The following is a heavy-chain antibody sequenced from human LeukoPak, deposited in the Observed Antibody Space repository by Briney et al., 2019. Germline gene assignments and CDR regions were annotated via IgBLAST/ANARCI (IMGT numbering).Heavy chain of an antibody. CDR3: VRCRRFSAPSTEFEY. J-gene: IGHJ4*02. CDR2: INHSGST. CDR1: GGSFSGYY. V-gene: IGHV4-34*01. Sequence: KPSETLSLTCAVYGGSFSGYYWSWIRQPPGKGLEWIGEINHSGSTNYNTSLKSRVTISVDTSKNQFSPKLSSVTAAVTAVYYSVRCRRFSAPSTEFEYWGQGTLVTVSS. D-gene: IGHD1-26*01.